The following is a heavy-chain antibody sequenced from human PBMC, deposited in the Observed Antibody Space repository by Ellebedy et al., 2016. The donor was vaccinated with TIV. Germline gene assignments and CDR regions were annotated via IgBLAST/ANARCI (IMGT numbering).Heavy chain of an antibody. CDR3: AKDKLPPDYDFFSGPEWGYYYGLDV. J-gene: IGHJ6*02. CDR2: ISGRGGPS. CDR1: GVTISSYA. D-gene: IGHD3-3*01. Sequence: PGGSLRLSCAASGVTISSYAMSWVRQAPGKGLAWVASISGRGGPSSYADSVTGRFTISTDNSKKTLYLQMNSLRPEDTAVYFCAKDKLPPDYDFFSGPEWGYYYGLDVWGQGTTVTVSS. V-gene: IGHV3-23*01.